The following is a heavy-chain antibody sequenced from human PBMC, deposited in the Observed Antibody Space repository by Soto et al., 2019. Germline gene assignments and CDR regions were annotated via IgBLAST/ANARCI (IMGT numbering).Heavy chain of an antibody. Sequence: QVQLVQSGAEVRKPGSSVEVSCMASGSTFSSYTVNWVRQAPGQGLEWIGRIIPVLGVTHYARRFQGRVTITTDISRKTAYMALTSLTSEDTAVYYCARRRYCGVDCYNKFYFGMDVWGQGTTVTVSS. V-gene: IGHV1-69*02. CDR1: GSTFSSYT. D-gene: IGHD2-21*02. CDR2: IIPVLGVT. J-gene: IGHJ6*02. CDR3: ARRRYCGVDCYNKFYFGMDV.